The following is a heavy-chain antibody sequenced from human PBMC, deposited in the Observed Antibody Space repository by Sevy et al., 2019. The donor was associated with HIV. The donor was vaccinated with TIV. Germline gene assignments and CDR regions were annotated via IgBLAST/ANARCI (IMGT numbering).Heavy chain of an antibody. J-gene: IGHJ4*02. D-gene: IGHD6-25*01. CDR2: IYYSGST. Sequence: SETLSLTCTVSGGSISSYYWSWIRQPPGKGLEWIGYIYYSGSTNYNPSLKSRVTISVDTSKNQFSLKLGSVTAADTAVYYCARERPEHAFDYWGQGTLVTVSS. CDR3: ARERPEHAFDY. V-gene: IGHV4-59*01. CDR1: GGSISSYY.